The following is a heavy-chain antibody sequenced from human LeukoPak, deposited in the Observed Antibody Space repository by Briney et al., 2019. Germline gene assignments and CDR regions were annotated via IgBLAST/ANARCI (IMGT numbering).Heavy chain of an antibody. CDR1: GFTFSSYG. J-gene: IGHJ4*02. CDR2: ISYDGSNK. CDR3: ARGLEYSYGSETPGFDY. D-gene: IGHD5-18*01. V-gene: IGHV3-30*03. Sequence: GRSLRLSCAASGFTFSSYGMHWVRQAPGKGLEWVAVISYDGSNKYYADSVKGRFTISRDNSKNTLYLRMNSLRAEDTAVYYCARGLEYSYGSETPGFDYWGQGTLVTVSS.